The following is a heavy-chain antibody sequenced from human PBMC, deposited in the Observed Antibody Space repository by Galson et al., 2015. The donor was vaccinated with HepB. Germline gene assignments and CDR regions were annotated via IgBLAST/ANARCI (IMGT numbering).Heavy chain of an antibody. CDR2: IYSDDTT. J-gene: IGHJ4*02. CDR3: PRDNGTIRSFDY. D-gene: IGHD2/OR15-2a*01. V-gene: IGHV3-53*01. CDR1: GFTVSSNS. Sequence: SLRLSCAASGFTVSSNSMSWVRQAPGKGLEWVSLIYSDDTTYYADSVKGRFTISRDISKNTLYLQMNSVRAEDTSTFYCPRDNGTIRSFDYWGQGTLVTVSS.